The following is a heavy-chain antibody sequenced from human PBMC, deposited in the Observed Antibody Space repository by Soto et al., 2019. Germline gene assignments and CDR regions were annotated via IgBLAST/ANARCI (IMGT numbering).Heavy chain of an antibody. D-gene: IGHD3-22*01. V-gene: IGHV4-59*01. J-gene: IGHJ4*02. CDR3: ARTNSSGYYYVDY. CDR2: IYYSGST. CDR1: GCSISSYY. Sequence: SETLSLTCTVSGCSISSYYWSWIRQPPGKGLEWIGYIYYSGSTNYNPSLKSRVTISVDTSKNQFSLKLSSVTAADTAVYYCARTNSSGYYYVDYWGKGTLVTVSS.